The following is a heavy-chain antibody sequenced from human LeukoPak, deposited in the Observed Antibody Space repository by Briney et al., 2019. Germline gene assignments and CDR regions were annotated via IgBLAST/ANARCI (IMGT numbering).Heavy chain of an antibody. Sequence: GGSLGLSCAASGFTFSRHGMHWVRQAPGKGLEWVTIISYDRSNTYYADSVKGRFTISRDNSKNTLFLQMNSLRVEAAAVYYSERHPGDFTGIVNYYYMDVWGKGTAVTVSS. CDR3: ERHPGDFTGIVNYYYMDV. D-gene: IGHD1-26*01. CDR2: ISYDRSNT. V-gene: IGHV3-30*03. CDR1: GFTFSRHG. J-gene: IGHJ6*03.